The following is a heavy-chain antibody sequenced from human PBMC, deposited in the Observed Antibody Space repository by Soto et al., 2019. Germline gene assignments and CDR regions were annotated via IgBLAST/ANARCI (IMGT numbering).Heavy chain of an antibody. D-gene: IGHD6-19*01. J-gene: IGHJ4*02. Sequence: EVQLLESGGDLAQPGGSLRLICAASGFTFSNYAMTWVRQSPGKGLEWVSTITSAGSTFYGDTVKGRFTISRDNSKSTLYLRINGLGAEDTAVYYCAKTDKFHSQSSGWANRFDSWGQGTLVTVSS. CDR1: GFTFSNYA. CDR2: ITSAGST. V-gene: IGHV3-23*01. CDR3: AKTDKFHSQSSGWANRFDS.